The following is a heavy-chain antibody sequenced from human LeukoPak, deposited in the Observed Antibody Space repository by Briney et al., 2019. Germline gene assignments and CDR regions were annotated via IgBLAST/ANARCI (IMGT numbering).Heavy chain of an antibody. V-gene: IGHV3-23*01. D-gene: IGHD6-6*01. J-gene: IGHJ4*02. Sequence: PGGSLRLSCAASGFTFSSYAMTWVRQAPGKGLEWVSASTGSGGTTYYADSVMGRFTISRDNSKNTLYLQMNSLRAEDTAVYYCAKDDARPWYFDYWGQGTLVTVSS. CDR3: AKDDARPWYFDY. CDR1: GFTFSSYA. CDR2: STGSGGTT.